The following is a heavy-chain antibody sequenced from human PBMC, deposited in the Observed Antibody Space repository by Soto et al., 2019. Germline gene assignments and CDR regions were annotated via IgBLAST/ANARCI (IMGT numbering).Heavy chain of an antibody. CDR3: ASYSCRAGFDY. J-gene: IGHJ4*02. V-gene: IGHV4-30-4*01. Sequence: SETLSLTCTVAGGSISSGDYYWSWICQPPGKGLEWIGYIYYSGSTYYNPSLKSRVTISVDTSKNQFSLKLSSVTAADTAVYYCASYSCRAGFDYWGQGTLVTVSS. CDR2: IYYSGST. D-gene: IGHD2-15*01. CDR1: GGSISSGDYY.